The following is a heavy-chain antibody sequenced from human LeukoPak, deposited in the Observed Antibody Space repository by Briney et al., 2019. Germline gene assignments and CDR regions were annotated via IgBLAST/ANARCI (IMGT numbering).Heavy chain of an antibody. CDR1: GGSLSSYY. J-gene: IGHJ4*02. D-gene: IGHD5-18*01. Sequence: SETLSLTCTVSGGSLSSYYWSWIRQPPGKGLEWIGYIYYSGSTNYNPSLKSRVTISVDTSKNQFSLKLSSVTAADTAVYYCASLKIQLWIMDYWGQGTLVTVSS. V-gene: IGHV4-59*01. CDR2: IYYSGST. CDR3: ASLKIQLWIMDY.